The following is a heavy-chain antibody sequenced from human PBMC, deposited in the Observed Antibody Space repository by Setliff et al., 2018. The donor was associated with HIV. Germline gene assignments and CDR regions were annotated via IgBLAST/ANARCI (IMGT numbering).Heavy chain of an antibody. Sequence: LSLNCTVSGVSVSRDGYYWSWIRQLPGKDLEWIAFISYIGTTFYNPSLKSRLTISRVPAKNQFSLKLSSVTAADTAVYYCARVVLLEPLTPGGTFDIWGQGTTVTVSS. CDR3: ARVVLLEPLTPGGTFDI. V-gene: IGHV4-31*03. D-gene: IGHD3-16*01. J-gene: IGHJ3*02. CDR2: ISYIGTT. CDR1: GVSVSRDGYY.